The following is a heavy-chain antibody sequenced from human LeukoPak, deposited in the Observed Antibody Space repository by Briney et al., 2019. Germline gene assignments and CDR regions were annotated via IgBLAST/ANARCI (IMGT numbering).Heavy chain of an antibody. CDR2: IYYSGST. J-gene: IGHJ5*02. Sequence: SETLSLTCTVSGGSIITYSWSWIRQPPGKGLEWIGYIYYSGSTNYNPSLKSRVTISLDTSKNQFSLKLSSVTAADTAVYYCARRSSSSRWFDPWGQGTLVTVSS. CDR1: GGSIITYS. CDR3: ARRSSSSRWFDP. V-gene: IGHV4-59*01. D-gene: IGHD6-6*01.